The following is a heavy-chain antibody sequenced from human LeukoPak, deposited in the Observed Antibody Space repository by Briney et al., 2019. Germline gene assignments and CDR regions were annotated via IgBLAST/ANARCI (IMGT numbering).Heavy chain of an antibody. Sequence: SETLSLTCTVSGGSISSSSYYWGWIRQPPGKGLEWIGSIYYSGNTYYNPSLKSRVTISIDTSKNQFSLKLSSVTAADTAVYYCASVLGGSAHWGQGTLVTVSS. D-gene: IGHD3-16*01. V-gene: IGHV4-39*01. CDR3: ASVLGGSAH. CDR1: GGSISSSSYY. J-gene: IGHJ4*02. CDR2: IYYSGNT.